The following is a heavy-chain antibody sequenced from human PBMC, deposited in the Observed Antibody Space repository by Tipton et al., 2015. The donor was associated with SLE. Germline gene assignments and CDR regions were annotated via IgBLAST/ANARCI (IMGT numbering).Heavy chain of an antibody. CDR2: IYYSGST. J-gene: IGHJ4*02. CDR1: GGSISSSSYY. D-gene: IGHD3-3*01. V-gene: IGHV4-39*07. Sequence: TLSLTCTVSGGSISSSSYYWGWIRQPPGKGLEWIGSIYYSGSTYYNPSLESRVTISVDTSKNQFSLKLSSVTAADTAVYYCATWRGYDFWTGYSPYYFDYWGQGTLVTVSS. CDR3: ATWRGYDFWTGYSPYYFDY.